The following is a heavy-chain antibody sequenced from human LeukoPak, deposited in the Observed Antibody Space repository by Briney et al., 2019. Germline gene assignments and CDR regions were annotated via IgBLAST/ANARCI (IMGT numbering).Heavy chain of an antibody. CDR2: ITGSVRST. J-gene: IGHJ4*02. CDR1: GFIFGAYG. V-gene: IGHV3-23*01. Sequence: PGGSLRLSCAASGFIFGAYGMSWVRQAPGKGLEWVSGITGSVRSTYYADSVKGRFTISRDNSKNTLFLQMNSLRAEDTAVYYCAKDQLNRFCSGGSCSITHDFWGQGTLVTVSS. D-gene: IGHD2-15*01. CDR3: AKDQLNRFCSGGSCSITHDF.